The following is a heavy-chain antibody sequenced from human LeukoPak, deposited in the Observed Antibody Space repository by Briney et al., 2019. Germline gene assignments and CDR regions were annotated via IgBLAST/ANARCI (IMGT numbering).Heavy chain of an antibody. CDR2: ISYDGSNK. CDR3: ARDAYYYDSSGSRFDP. J-gene: IGHJ5*02. CDR1: GFTFSSYG. D-gene: IGHD3-22*01. V-gene: IGHV3-30*19. Sequence: PGRSLRLSCAASGFTFSSYGMHWVRQAPGKGLEWVAVISYDGSNKYYADSVKGRFTISRDNSKNTLYLQMNSLRAEDTAVYYCARDAYYYDSSGSRFDPWGQGTLVTVSS.